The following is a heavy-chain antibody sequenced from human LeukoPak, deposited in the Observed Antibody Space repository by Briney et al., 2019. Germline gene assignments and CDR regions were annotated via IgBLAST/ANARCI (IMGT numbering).Heavy chain of an antibody. J-gene: IGHJ4*02. CDR3: ARDSSLRFLEWDFDY. CDR1: GFTFSSYS. V-gene: IGHV3-21*01. CDR2: ISSSSSYI. Sequence: GGSLRLSCAASGFTFSSYSMNWVRQAPGKGLEWVSSISSSSSYIYYADSVKGRFTISRDNAKNSLYLQMNSLRAEDTAVYYCARDSSLRFLEWDFDYWGQGTLVTVSS. D-gene: IGHD3-3*01.